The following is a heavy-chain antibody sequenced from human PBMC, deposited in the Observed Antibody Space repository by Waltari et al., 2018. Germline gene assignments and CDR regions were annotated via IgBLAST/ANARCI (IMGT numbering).Heavy chain of an antibody. D-gene: IGHD2-15*01. CDR1: GYTFTSYY. J-gene: IGHJ4*02. Sequence: QVQLVQSGAEVKKPGASVKVSCKASGYTFTSYYMHWVRQAPGQGLEWMGIINPSGGSTSYAQKFPGRGTMTRDTSTSTVYMELSSLRSEDTAVDYRAREGPQVAIDYRGQGTLVTVSS. CDR2: INPSGGST. V-gene: IGHV1-46*01. CDR3: AREGPQVAIDY.